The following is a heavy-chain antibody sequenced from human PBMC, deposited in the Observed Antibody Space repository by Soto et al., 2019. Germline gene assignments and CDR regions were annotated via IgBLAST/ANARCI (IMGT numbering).Heavy chain of an antibody. CDR3: ARDRAYCGGDCYSPPDY. D-gene: IGHD2-21*02. CDR2: IIPILGIA. Sequence: QVQLVQSGAEVKKPGSSVKVSCKASGGTFSSYTISWVRQAPGQGLEWMGRIIPILGIANYAQKFQGRVTITADKSTSTAYMELSSLRSDDTAVYYCARDRAYCGGDCYSPPDYWGQGTLVTVSS. J-gene: IGHJ4*02. V-gene: IGHV1-69*08. CDR1: GGTFSSYT.